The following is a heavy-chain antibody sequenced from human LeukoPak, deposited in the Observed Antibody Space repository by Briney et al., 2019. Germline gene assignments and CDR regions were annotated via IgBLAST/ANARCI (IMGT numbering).Heavy chain of an antibody. D-gene: IGHD2-2*01. Sequence: SETLSLTCAVYGGSFSGYYWSWIRQPPGKGLEWIGEINHSGSTNYNPSLNSRVTISVNTSTNQLSRQLSSVTAADTTVEYCARGLVIGDRSATGWLYLGAQDTLVSVSS. CDR2: INHSGST. V-gene: IGHV4-34*01. CDR1: GGSFSGYY. CDR3: ARGLVIGDRSATGWLYL. J-gene: IGHJ1*01.